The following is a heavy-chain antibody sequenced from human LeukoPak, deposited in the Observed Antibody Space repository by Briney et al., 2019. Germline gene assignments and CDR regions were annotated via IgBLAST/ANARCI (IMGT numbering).Heavy chain of an antibody. V-gene: IGHV1-18*04. CDR2: ISTYNGNT. CDR3: ARAYYGSGSYHWFDP. CDR1: GYSFTSYD. D-gene: IGHD3-10*01. Sequence: ASVKVSCKASGYSFTSYDISWVRQAPGQGLEWMGWISTYNGNTDYAQKLQGRVTMTTDTSTRTAYMELRSLTSDDTAVYYCARAYYGSGSYHWFDPWGQGTLVTVSS. J-gene: IGHJ5*02.